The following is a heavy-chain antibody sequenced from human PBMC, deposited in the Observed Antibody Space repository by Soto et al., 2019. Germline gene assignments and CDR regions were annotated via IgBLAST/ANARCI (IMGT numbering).Heavy chain of an antibody. CDR2: IYYSGST. Sequence: SETLSLTCTVSGGSISSSSYYWGWIRQPPGKGLEWIGSIYYSGSTYYNPSLKSRVTISVDTSKNQFSLKLSSVTAADTAVYYCARAGEPARGNDYWGQGTLVTVSS. CDR1: GGSISSSSYY. D-gene: IGHD6-6*01. J-gene: IGHJ4*02. CDR3: ARAGEPARGNDY. V-gene: IGHV4-39*07.